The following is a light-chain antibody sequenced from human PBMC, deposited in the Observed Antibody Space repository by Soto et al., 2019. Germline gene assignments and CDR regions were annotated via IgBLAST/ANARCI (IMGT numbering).Light chain of an antibody. CDR1: QSVSSSY. Sequence: EIVLTQSPGTLSLSPGERATLSCRASQSVSSSYLAWYQQKPGQAPRLLIYGASSRATGIPDRFSGSGSGTEFDLTINRLEPEDFAVYYCQQYGSSPRTFGQGTKVEI. CDR2: GAS. V-gene: IGKV3-20*01. J-gene: IGKJ1*01. CDR3: QQYGSSPRT.